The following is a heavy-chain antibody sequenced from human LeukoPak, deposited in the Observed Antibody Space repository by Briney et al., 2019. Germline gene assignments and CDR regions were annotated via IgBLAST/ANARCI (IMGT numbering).Heavy chain of an antibody. V-gene: IGHV4-39*01. D-gene: IGHD4-11*01. CDR3: ARHDPPYSNFGAFDI. CDR1: GGSISSSSYY. Sequence: SETLSLTCSVSGGSISSSSYYWGWIRQPPGKGLEWIGSIYYSGSTYYSPSLKSRVTISVDTYKNQFSLKLSSVTAADTAVYYCARHDPPYSNFGAFDIWGQGTMVTVSA. CDR2: IYYSGST. J-gene: IGHJ3*02.